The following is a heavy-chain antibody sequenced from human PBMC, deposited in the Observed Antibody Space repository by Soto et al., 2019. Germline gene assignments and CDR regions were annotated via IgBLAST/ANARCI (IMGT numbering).Heavy chain of an antibody. V-gene: IGHV4-39*07. CDR2: IYYDGST. J-gene: IGHJ5*02. CDR1: GASISSGTFY. CDR3: ARANVDTALQNWLDP. D-gene: IGHD5-18*01. Sequence: SETLSLTCTVSGASISSGTFYWGWIRQPPGKGLESIANIYYDGSTYYNPSLKSRVTISLDTSKNQFSLKLSSVTAEDTAVYYCARANVDTALQNWLDPWGQGTLVTVSS.